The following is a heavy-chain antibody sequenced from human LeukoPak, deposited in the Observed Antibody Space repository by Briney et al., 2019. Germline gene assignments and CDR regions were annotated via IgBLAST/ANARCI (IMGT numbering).Heavy chain of an antibody. D-gene: IGHD3-9*01. J-gene: IGHJ4*02. CDR1: GFTFDDYA. Sequence: GGSLRLSCAASGFTFDDYAMHWVRQAPGKGLEWVSGISWNSGSIGYADSVKGRFTISRDNAKNSLYLQMNSLRAEDTALYYCARERGDYDILTGYPYWGQGTLVTVSS. V-gene: IGHV3-9*01. CDR2: ISWNSGSI. CDR3: ARERGDYDILTGYPY.